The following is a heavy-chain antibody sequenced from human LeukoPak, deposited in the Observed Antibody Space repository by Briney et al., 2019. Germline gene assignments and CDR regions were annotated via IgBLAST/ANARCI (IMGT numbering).Heavy chain of an antibody. D-gene: IGHD2-8*01. V-gene: IGHV3-30-3*01. CDR3: ARDSSEGVYYFDY. J-gene: IGHJ4*02. CDR2: ISYDGSNK. Sequence: GGSPRLSCAASGFTFSSYAMHWVRQAPGKGLEWVAVISYDGSNKYYADSVKGRFTISRDNSKNTLYLQMNSLRAEDTAVYYCARDSSEGVYYFDYWGQGTLVTVSS. CDR1: GFTFSSYA.